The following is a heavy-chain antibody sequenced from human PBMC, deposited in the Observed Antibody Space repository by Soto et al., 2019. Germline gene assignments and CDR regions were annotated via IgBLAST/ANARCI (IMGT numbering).Heavy chain of an antibody. CDR2: ISYDGSNK. CDR3: AKDYCSSTSCYFYDIYYYYGMDV. Sequence: GGSLRLSCAASGFTFSSYGMHWVRQAPGKGLEWVAVISYDGSNKYYADSAKGRFTISRDNSKNTLYLQMNSLRAEDTAVYYCAKDYCSSTSCYFYDIYYYYGMDVWGQGTTVTVSS. CDR1: GFTFSSYG. J-gene: IGHJ6*02. D-gene: IGHD2-2*01. V-gene: IGHV3-30*18.